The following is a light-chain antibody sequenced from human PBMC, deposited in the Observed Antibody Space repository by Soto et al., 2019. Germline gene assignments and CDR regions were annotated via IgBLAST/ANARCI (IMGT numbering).Light chain of an antibody. CDR1: QSISSW. CDR3: QQYNSYWT. CDR2: DAS. J-gene: IGKJ1*01. V-gene: IGKV1-5*01. Sequence: DSQVTQSASTLSASVGDRVTITCRASQSISSWLAWYQQKPGKAPKLLIYDASSLESGVPSRFSGSGSGTEFTLTISSLQPDDFATYHCQQYNSYWTFGQGTKVDIK.